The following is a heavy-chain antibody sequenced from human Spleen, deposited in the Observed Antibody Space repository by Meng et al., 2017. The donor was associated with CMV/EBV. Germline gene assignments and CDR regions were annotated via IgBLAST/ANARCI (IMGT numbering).Heavy chain of an antibody. CDR3: ARELLYCSSTSCSPRFDP. CDR2: ISYDGSNK. V-gene: IGHV3-30*04. J-gene: IGHJ5*02. CDR1: CSIYS. Sequence: CSIYSRHWVRQGPGKGLEGVAVISYDGSNKYYADSVERRFTISRNNSKNTLYLQMNSLRAEDTAVYYCARELLYCSSTSCSPRFDPWGQGTLVTVSS. D-gene: IGHD2-2*01.